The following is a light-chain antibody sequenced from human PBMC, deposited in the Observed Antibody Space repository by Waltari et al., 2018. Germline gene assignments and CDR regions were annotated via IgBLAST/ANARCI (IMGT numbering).Light chain of an antibody. Sequence: QSVLTQPPSVSAAPGHKVSLSCSGTPSPVANNGVFWFRQLPGSAPKLLIYETNGRPTGTPDRFSGSKSATTAILDIAGLQPGDEADYYCGTWDSSLALWLFGGGTKLTV. J-gene: IGLJ3*02. CDR3: GTWDSSLALWL. V-gene: IGLV1-51*02. CDR1: PSPVANNG. CDR2: ETN.